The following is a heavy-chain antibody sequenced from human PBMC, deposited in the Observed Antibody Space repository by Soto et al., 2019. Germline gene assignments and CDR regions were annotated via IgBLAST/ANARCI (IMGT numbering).Heavy chain of an antibody. Sequence: TLSLTCTVSGGSISSGDYYWSWIRQPPGKGLEWIGYIYYSGSTYYNPSLKSRVTISVDTSKNQFSLKLSSVTAADTAVYYCARGGDMVRGAIIKGGNWLDPWGQGIMVSVYS. D-gene: IGHD3-10*01. V-gene: IGHV4-30-4*01. CDR1: GGSISSGDYY. CDR2: IYYSGST. J-gene: IGHJ5*02. CDR3: ARGGDMVRGAIIKGGNWLDP.